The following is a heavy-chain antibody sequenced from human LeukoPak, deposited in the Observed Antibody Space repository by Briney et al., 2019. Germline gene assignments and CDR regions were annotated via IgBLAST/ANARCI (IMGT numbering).Heavy chain of an antibody. J-gene: IGHJ5*02. CDR1: GGSFSGYY. CDR2: INHSGST. V-gene: IGHV4-34*01. CDR3: ARGRPRIAARRNWFDP. Sequence: SETLSLTCAVYGGSFSGYYWSWIRQPPGKGLEWIGEINHSGSTNYNPSLKSRVTISVDTSKNQFSLKLGSVTAADTAVYYCARGRPRIAARRNWFDPWGQGTLVTVSS. D-gene: IGHD6-6*01.